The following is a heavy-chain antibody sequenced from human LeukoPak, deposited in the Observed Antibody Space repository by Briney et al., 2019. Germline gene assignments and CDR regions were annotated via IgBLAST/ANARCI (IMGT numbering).Heavy chain of an antibody. CDR3: ATPRYTRPYYYYYMDV. CDR1: GGTFTSYA. D-gene: IGHD2-2*02. J-gene: IGHJ6*03. V-gene: IGHV1-69*01. Sequence: SVKVSCKASGGTFTSYAISWVRHAPGQGLEWMGGIIPIFGTANYAQKFQGRVTITADESTSTAYMELSSLRSEDTAVYYCATPRYTRPYYYYYMDVWGKGTTVTVSS. CDR2: IIPIFGTA.